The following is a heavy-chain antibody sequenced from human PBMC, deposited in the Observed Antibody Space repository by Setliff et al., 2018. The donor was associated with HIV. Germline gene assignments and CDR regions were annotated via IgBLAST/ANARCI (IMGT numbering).Heavy chain of an antibody. CDR2: IFYSGTT. D-gene: IGHD3-10*01. CDR3: VRHRRDYYGSGGYSA. J-gene: IGHJ5*02. V-gene: IGHV4-59*08. Sequence: SETLSLTCTVSGGSINSYYWSWIRQPPGKGLEWIGYIFYSGTTSYNPSLKSRVTISVDTSKNQFSLKLSSVTAADTAVYYCVRHRRDYYGSGGYSAWGQGTLVTVSS. CDR1: GGSINSYY.